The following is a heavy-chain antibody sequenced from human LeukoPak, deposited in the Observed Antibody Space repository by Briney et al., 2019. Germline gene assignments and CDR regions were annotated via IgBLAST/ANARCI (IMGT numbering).Heavy chain of an antibody. Sequence: SETLSLTCIVSGGSISSYYWSWIRQPPGKGLEWIGYIYYSGTTNYNPSLKSRVTISVDASKNQFSLKLSSVTAADTAVYYCARDGLAEEYFQHWGQGTLVTVSS. D-gene: IGHD5/OR15-5a*01. CDR2: IYYSGTT. V-gene: IGHV4-59*01. J-gene: IGHJ1*01. CDR3: ARDGLAEEYFQH. CDR1: GGSISSYY.